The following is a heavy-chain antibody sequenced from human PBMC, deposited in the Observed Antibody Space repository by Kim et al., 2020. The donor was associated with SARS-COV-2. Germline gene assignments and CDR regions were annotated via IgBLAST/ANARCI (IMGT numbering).Heavy chain of an antibody. D-gene: IGHD5-18*01. J-gene: IGHJ3*02. CDR1: GGSISNYY. Sequence: SETLSLTCTVSGGSISNYYWSWIRQPPGKGLECIGYIYYSGSTNYNPSLKSRVTISVDTSKNQFSLKLSSVTAADTAVYYCARQGRGYSYGFRPHDAFDIWGQGTMVTVSS. V-gene: IGHV4-59*08. CDR3: ARQGRGYSYGFRPHDAFDI. CDR2: IYYSGST.